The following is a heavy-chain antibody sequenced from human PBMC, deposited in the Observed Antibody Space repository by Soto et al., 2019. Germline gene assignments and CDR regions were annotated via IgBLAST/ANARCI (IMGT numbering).Heavy chain of an antibody. D-gene: IGHD3-16*02. CDR3: ARAYYDYIWGSYRPFYYMDV. CDR2: MNPNSGNA. Sequence: ASVKVSCRASGYTFTRYDINWVRQATGQGLEWMGWMNPNSGNAGYAQKFQGRVTMTRNTSISTAYMELSSLRSEDTAVYYCARAYYDYIWGSYRPFYYMDVWGKGTTVTVSS. CDR1: GYTFTRYD. J-gene: IGHJ6*03. V-gene: IGHV1-8*01.